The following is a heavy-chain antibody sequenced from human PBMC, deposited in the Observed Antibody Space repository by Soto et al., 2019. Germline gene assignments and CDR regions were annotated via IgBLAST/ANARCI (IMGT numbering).Heavy chain of an antibody. CDR2: IKRDGSEK. D-gene: IGHD4-17*01. CDR3: ARVRATDYEIDY. Sequence: EVQLVESGGGLVQPGGSLRLSCTASGFMFGSYWMTWVRHVPGKGLQWVANIKRDGSEKYYVDFVKGRFTISRDNGDNSVFLDMNNLRVDDTATYYCARVRATDYEIDYWGQGALVTVSS. V-gene: IGHV3-7*03. J-gene: IGHJ4*02. CDR1: GFMFGSYW.